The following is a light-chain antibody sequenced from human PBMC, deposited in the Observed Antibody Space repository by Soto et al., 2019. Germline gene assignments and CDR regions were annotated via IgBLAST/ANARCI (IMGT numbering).Light chain of an antibody. CDR2: GAS. J-gene: IGKJ1*01. V-gene: IGKV1-27*01. CDR3: QEYNTAPRT. Sequence: DIQMTQSPSSLSASVGDRVTITCRASQDITNFVAWYQQKPGKVPKLLIYGASALRSGVPSRFSGSGSGTDFTLTISSLQPEDVATYFCQEYNTAPRTFGQGTKVEIK. CDR1: QDITNF.